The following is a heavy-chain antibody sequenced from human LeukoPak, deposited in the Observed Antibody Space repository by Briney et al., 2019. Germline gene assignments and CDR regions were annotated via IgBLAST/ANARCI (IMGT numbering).Heavy chain of an antibody. Sequence: GGSLRLSCAASGFTFSSYAMSWVRQAPGKGLKWVSAISGSGGSTYYADSVKGRFTISRDNSKNTLYLQMNSLRAEDTAVYYCARGDDYHDSSGYYDYWGQGTLVTVSS. J-gene: IGHJ4*02. V-gene: IGHV3-23*01. CDR3: ARGDDYHDSSGYYDY. CDR2: ISGSGGST. D-gene: IGHD3-22*01. CDR1: GFTFSSYA.